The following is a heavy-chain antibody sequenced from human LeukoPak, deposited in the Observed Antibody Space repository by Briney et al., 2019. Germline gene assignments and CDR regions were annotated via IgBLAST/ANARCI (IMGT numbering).Heavy chain of an antibody. CDR1: GFTFSGYW. CDR2: ISWNSGSI. J-gene: IGHJ6*02. D-gene: IGHD3-10*01. V-gene: IGHV3-9*01. Sequence: GGSLRLSCAASGFTFSGYWMSWVRQAPGKGLEWVSGISWNSGSIGYADSVKGRFTISRDNAKNSLYLQMNSLRAEDTALYYCAKDIRGYYGSGSYPYYYYGMDVWGQGTTVTVSS. CDR3: AKDIRGYYGSGSYPYYYYGMDV.